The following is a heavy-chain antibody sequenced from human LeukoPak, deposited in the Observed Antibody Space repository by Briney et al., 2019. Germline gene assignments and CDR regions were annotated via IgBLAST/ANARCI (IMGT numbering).Heavy chain of an antibody. J-gene: IGHJ5*02. Sequence: GGSLRLSCAASGFTFSSYSMNWVRQAPGKGLEWVSYISSSSSTIYYADSVKGRFTISRDNAKNSLYLQMNSLRAEDTAVYYCARGNWFDPWGQGTLVTVSS. CDR1: GFTFSSYS. CDR2: ISSSSSTI. V-gene: IGHV3-48*04. CDR3: ARGNWFDP.